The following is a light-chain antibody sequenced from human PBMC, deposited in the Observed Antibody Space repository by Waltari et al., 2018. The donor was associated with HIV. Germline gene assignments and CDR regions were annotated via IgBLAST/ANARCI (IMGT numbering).Light chain of an antibody. CDR1: QSVSSN. CDR3: QQYNNWPQT. CDR2: GAS. V-gene: IGKV3-15*01. J-gene: IGKJ1*01. Sequence: EIVMTQSPATLSVSLGERATLSCRASQSVSSNLAWYQQKPGQAHRLLIYGASTRATGIPARFSGSGSGTEFTLTISSLQSEDFAVYYCQQYNNWPQTFGQGTKVEIK.